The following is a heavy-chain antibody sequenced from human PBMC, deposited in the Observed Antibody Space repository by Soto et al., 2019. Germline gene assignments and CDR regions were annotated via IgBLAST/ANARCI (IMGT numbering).Heavy chain of an antibody. CDR2: ISGSGGST. CDR1: GFTFSNAW. V-gene: IGHV3-23*01. D-gene: IGHD3-9*01. CDR3: ARVHYDILTGSLPGRVDP. Sequence: GGSLRLSCAASGFTFSNAWMSWVRQAPGKGLEWVSAISGSGGSTYYADSVKGRFTISRDNSKNTLYLQMNSLRAEDTAVYYCARVHYDILTGSLPGRVDPWGQGTLVTVSS. J-gene: IGHJ5*02.